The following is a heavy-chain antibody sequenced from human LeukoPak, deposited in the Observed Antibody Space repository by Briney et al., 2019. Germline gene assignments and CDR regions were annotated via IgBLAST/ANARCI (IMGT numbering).Heavy chain of an antibody. V-gene: IGHV3-23*01. CDR3: AKGRDSGWYAWFDP. D-gene: IGHD6-19*01. CDR1: GFTFSSFA. Sequence: GGSLRLSCAASGFTFSSFAMSWVRQAPGKGLEWVSLITGSGNTYYADSVKGRFTISRDNSKTMLYLQMNSLRAEDTALYFCAKGRDSGWYAWFDPWGQGTVVTVSS. J-gene: IGHJ5*02. CDR2: ITGSGNT.